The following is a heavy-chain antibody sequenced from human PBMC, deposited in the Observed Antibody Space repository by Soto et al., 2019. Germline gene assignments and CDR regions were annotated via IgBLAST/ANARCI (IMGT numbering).Heavy chain of an antibody. J-gene: IGHJ4*02. D-gene: IGHD2-21*02. CDR3: ARGVTGNSFDY. V-gene: IGHV3-33*01. CDR1: GFTFNNYG. Sequence: GGSLRLSCAASGFTFNNYGMHWVRQAPGKGLEWVTFIWYDGSNKYSADSVKGRFTISRDNSKNTLYLQMNSLRAEDTAVYYCARGVTGNSFDYWGQGTLVTVSS. CDR2: IWYDGSNK.